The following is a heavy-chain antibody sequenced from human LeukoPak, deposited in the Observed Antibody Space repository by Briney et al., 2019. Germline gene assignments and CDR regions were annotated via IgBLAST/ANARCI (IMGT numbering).Heavy chain of an antibody. CDR1: EFTFSNYE. V-gene: IGHV3-48*03. Sequence: GGSLRLSCSASEFTFSNYEMNWVRQAPGKGLEWISYISSSASTRYYAESVKGRFTISRDNAKNPLYLQLDSLRAEDTAVYYCARVKSNGWYFLDCWGQGTLVTVSS. CDR3: ARVKSNGWYFLDC. J-gene: IGHJ4*02. D-gene: IGHD6-19*01. CDR2: ISSSASTR.